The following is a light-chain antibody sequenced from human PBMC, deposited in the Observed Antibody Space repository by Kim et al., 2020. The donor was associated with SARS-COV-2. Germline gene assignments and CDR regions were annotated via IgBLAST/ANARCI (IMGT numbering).Light chain of an antibody. Sequence: GQSVTISCTGTSSDIVDYDYVSWYQQHPGKAPKLMIYEVSKRPSGVPDRFSGSKSGNTASLTVSGLQAEDEADYYCSSYAGSNNLVFGGGTQLTVL. CDR2: EVS. V-gene: IGLV2-8*01. J-gene: IGLJ3*02. CDR3: SSYAGSNNLV. CDR1: SSDIVDYDY.